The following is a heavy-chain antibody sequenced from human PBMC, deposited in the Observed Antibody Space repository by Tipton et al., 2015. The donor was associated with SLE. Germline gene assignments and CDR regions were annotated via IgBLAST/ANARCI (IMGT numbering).Heavy chain of an antibody. D-gene: IGHD6-13*01. CDR3: ARDAKLVSIAAAGTFDI. CDR2: INHSGST. Sequence: TLSLTCAVYGGSFSGYYWSWIRQPPGKGLEWIGEINHSGSTNYNPSLKSRVTISVDTSKNQFSLKLSSATAADTAVYYCARDAKLVSIAAAGTFDIWGQGTMVTVSS. V-gene: IGHV4-34*01. CDR1: GGSFSGYY. J-gene: IGHJ3*02.